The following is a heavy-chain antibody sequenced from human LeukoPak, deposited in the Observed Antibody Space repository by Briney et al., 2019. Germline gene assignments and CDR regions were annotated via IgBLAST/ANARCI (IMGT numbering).Heavy chain of an antibody. CDR1: GGSISSSSYY. J-gene: IGHJ4*02. Sequence: SETLSLTCTVSGGSISSSSYYWGWIRQPPGKGLEWIGSIYYSGSTYYNPSLKSRVTISVDTSKNQFSLKLSSVTAADTAVYYCARQHQLTGKVFDYWGQGTLVTVSS. CDR2: IYYSGST. CDR3: ARQHQLTGKVFDY. V-gene: IGHV4-39*01. D-gene: IGHD6-13*01.